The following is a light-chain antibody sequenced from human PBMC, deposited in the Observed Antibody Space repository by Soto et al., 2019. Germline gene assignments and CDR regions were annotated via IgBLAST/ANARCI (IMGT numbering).Light chain of an antibody. Sequence: QPVLTQPPSVSGSPGQRVTISCTGGSSNIGAGYYVHWYQQLPGTAPKLLIYGNSNRPSGVPDRFSGSKSGTSASLAITGLEAEDEDGYYYQSYENRRSGSLLFGGGTKLTVL. J-gene: IGLJ2*01. CDR3: QSYENRRSGSLL. CDR1: SSNIGAGYY. CDR2: GNS. V-gene: IGLV1-40*01.